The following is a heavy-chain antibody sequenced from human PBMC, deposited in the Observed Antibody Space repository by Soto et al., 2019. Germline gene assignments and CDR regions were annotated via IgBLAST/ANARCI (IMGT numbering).Heavy chain of an antibody. CDR2: IWYDGSNK. CDR3: ARDYGDYVVGWPNYYYYYYMDV. J-gene: IGHJ6*03. CDR1: GFTFSSYG. Sequence: GGSLRLSCAASGFTFSSYGMHWVRQAPGKGLEWVAVIWYDGSNKYYADSVKGRFTISRDNSKNTLYLQMNSLRAEDTAVYYCARDYGDYVVGWPNYYYYYYMDVWGKGTTVTVSS. V-gene: IGHV3-33*01. D-gene: IGHD4-17*01.